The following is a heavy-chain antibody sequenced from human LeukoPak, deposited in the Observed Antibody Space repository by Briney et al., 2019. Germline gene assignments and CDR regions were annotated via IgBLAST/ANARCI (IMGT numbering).Heavy chain of an antibody. Sequence: SETLSLTCTVSGGSISSYYWSWIRQPAGKGLEWIGRIYSTESTNYNPSLKSRVTMSVDTSKNQFSLRLRSVTAADTAVYYCARQIASAGTAGFDFWGQGALVTVSS. CDR2: IYSTEST. D-gene: IGHD6-13*01. CDR1: GGSISSYY. V-gene: IGHV4-4*07. CDR3: ARQIASAGTAGFDF. J-gene: IGHJ4*02.